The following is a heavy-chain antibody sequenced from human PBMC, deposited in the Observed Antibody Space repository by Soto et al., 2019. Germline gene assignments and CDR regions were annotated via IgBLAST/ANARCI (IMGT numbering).Heavy chain of an antibody. CDR3: ARGRTTYYAILTGYPRAFDI. CDR2: INHSGST. V-gene: IGHV4-34*01. Sequence: QVQLQQWGAGLLKPSETLSLTCAVYGGSFSGYYWSWIRQPPGKGLEWIGEINHSGSTNYNPSLKSRVTTSVDTSKNPFYLKLSSVTAADTAVYYCARGRTTYYAILTGYPRAFDIWGQGTMVTVSS. D-gene: IGHD3-9*01. J-gene: IGHJ3*02. CDR1: GGSFSGYY.